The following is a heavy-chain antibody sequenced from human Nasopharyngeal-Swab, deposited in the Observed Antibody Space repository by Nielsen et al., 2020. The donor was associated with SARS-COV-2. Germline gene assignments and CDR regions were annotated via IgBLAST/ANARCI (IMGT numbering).Heavy chain of an antibody. CDR3: AKVRSWRLDAFDF. D-gene: IGHD6-13*01. CDR1: GFTFSSYA. CDR2: IHTDLNNT. J-gene: IGHJ4*02. Sequence: GGSLRLSCAASGFTFSSYAMSWVRQAPGKGLEWVSVIHTDLNNTYYADSVKGRFTISRDNSKKTLFLQMNSLRVEDTAVYYCAKVRSWRLDAFDFWGQGTLVTVSS. V-gene: IGHV3-23*03.